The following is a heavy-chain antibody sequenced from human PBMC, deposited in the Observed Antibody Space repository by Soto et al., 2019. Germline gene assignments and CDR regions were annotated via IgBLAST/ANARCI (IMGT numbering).Heavy chain of an antibody. J-gene: IGHJ4*02. CDR3: ARNPPVPNYFDY. Sequence: ASVKVSCKASGYTFTSYAMHWVLQAPGQRLEWMGWINAGNGNTKYSQKFQGRVTITRDTSASTAYMELSSLRSEDTAVYYCARNPPVPNYFDYWGQGTLVTSPQ. CDR2: INAGNGNT. D-gene: IGHD6-6*01. V-gene: IGHV1-3*01. CDR1: GYTFTSYA.